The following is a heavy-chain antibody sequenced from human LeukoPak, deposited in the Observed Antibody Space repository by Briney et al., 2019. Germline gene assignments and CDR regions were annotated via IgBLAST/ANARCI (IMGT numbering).Heavy chain of an antibody. J-gene: IGHJ4*02. CDR2: IWNDGSNQ. CDR3: AKDAQRGLDYSNSLEY. D-gene: IGHD4-11*01. V-gene: IGHV3-33*06. Sequence: PGKSLTLSCVASQFTFSHYGMHWVRQAPGKGLEWVAVIWNDGSNQYYADSVKGRFTISRDNSQNTVYLQMNSLRAEDTAVYYCAKDAQRGLDYSNSLEYWGQGTLVTVSS. CDR1: QFTFSHYG.